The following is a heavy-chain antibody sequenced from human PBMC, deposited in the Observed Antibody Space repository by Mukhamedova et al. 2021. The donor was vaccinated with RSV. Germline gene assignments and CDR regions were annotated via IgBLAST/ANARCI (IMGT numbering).Heavy chain of an antibody. CDR3: ARGMAGTDWFDP. CDR2: ISSSSSYI. D-gene: IGHD6-19*01. V-gene: IGHV3-21*01. J-gene: IGHJ5*02. Sequence: KGLEWVSSISSSSSYIYYADSVKGRFTISRDNAKNSLYLQMNSLRAEDTAVYYCARGMAGTDWFDPWSQGTLDTVSS.